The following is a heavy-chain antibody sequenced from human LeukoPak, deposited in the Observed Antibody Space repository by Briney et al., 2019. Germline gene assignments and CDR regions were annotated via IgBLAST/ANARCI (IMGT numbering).Heavy chain of an antibody. J-gene: IGHJ3*01. Sequence: ASVKVSCKASGYTFTSYYMHWVRQAPGQGLEWMGIINPSGGSTSYAQKFQGRVTMTRDTSTSTVYMELSRLRSDDTAVYYCARVRQWLVQGPDDAFDLWGQGTMVTVSS. CDR1: GYTFTSYY. D-gene: IGHD6-19*01. CDR2: INPSGGST. V-gene: IGHV1-46*01. CDR3: ARVRQWLVQGPDDAFDL.